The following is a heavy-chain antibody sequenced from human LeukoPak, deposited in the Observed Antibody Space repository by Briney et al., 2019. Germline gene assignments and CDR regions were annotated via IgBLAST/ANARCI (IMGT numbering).Heavy chain of an antibody. Sequence: PSETLSLTCTVSGGSISSYYWSWIRQPAGKGLEWIGRIYTSGSTNYNPSLKSRVTMSVDTSKNQFSLKLSSVTAADTAVYYCASEKIIDFWSGYLVYWGQGTLVTVSS. CDR3: ASEKIIDFWSGYLVY. CDR1: GGSISSYY. J-gene: IGHJ4*02. D-gene: IGHD3-3*01. V-gene: IGHV4-4*07. CDR2: IYTSGST.